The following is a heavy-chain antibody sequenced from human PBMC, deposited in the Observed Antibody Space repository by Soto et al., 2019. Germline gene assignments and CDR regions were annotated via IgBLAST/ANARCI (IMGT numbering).Heavy chain of an antibody. Sequence: QVQLVESGGGVVQPGRSLRLSCAASGFTFSSYGMHWVRQAPGKGLERVAVIWYDGSNKYYADSVKGRFTISRDNSKNTLYLQMNSLRAEDTAVYYCARGEGDWYFDLWGRGTLVTVSS. J-gene: IGHJ2*01. CDR1: GFTFSSYG. D-gene: IGHD3-10*01. V-gene: IGHV3-33*01. CDR2: IWYDGSNK. CDR3: ARGEGDWYFDL.